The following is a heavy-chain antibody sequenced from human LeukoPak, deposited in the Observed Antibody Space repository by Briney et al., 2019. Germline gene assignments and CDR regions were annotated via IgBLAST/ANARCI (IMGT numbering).Heavy chain of an antibody. V-gene: IGHV3-21*01. Sequence: GGSLRLSCAASGFTFSTYRMNWVRLAPGKGLEWVSSISSGSSYIHYADSVKGRFTISRDNAKDSLYLQMNSLRAEDTAVYYCARAGHENYDILTGYYSPFDYWGQGTLVTVSS. CDR1: GFTFSTYR. CDR3: ARAGHENYDILTGYYSPFDY. J-gene: IGHJ4*02. D-gene: IGHD3-9*01. CDR2: ISSGSSYI.